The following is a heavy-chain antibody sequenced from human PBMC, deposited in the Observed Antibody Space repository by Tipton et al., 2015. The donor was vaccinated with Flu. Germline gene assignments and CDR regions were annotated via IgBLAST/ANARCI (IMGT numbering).Heavy chain of an antibody. Sequence: AASGFTLSSYEMNWVRQAPGKGLEWVSYISSSGSTIYYADSVKGRFTISRDNAKNSLYLQMNSLRAEDTAVYYCARDRDFCSGYLSVYYYYGMDVWGQGSTVPVSS. D-gene: IGHD3-3*01. V-gene: IGHV3-48*03. CDR1: GFTLSSYE. J-gene: IGHJ6*02. CDR3: ARDRDFCSGYLSVYYYYGMDV. CDR2: ISSSGSTI.